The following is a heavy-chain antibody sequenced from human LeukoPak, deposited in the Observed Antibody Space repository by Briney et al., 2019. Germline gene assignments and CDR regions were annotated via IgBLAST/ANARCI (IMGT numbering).Heavy chain of an antibody. V-gene: IGHV3-23*01. D-gene: IGHD3-3*01. Sequence: PGGSLRLSCAASGFTVGYNYMTWVRQAPGKGLEWVSAISGSGGSTYYADSVKGRFTISRDNSKNTLYLQMNSLRAEDTAVYYCAKRNGRHGNVLRFLEWLSLDAFDIWGQGTMVTVSS. CDR3: AKRNGRHGNVLRFLEWLSLDAFDI. J-gene: IGHJ3*02. CDR1: GFTVGYNY. CDR2: ISGSGGST.